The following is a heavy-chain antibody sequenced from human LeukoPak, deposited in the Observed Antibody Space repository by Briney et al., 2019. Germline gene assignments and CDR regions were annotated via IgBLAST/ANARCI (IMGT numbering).Heavy chain of an antibody. CDR1: GGSISSSSYY. CDR2: IYYSGST. D-gene: IGHD3-22*01. CDR3: ASSKWLSRTIDY. V-gene: IGHV4-39*01. J-gene: IGHJ4*02. Sequence: SETPSLTCTVSGGSISSSSYYWGWIRQPPGKGLEWIGSIYYSGSTYYNPSLKSRVTISVDTSKNQFSLKLSSVTAADTAVYYCASSKWLSRTIDYWGQGTLVTVSS.